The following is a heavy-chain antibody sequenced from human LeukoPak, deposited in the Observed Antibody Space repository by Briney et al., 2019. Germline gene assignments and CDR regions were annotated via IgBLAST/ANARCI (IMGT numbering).Heavy chain of an antibody. CDR1: GGSISDYY. CDR3: ARGVINWFDP. V-gene: IGHV4-59*12. D-gene: IGHD3-10*01. CDR2: IYSSGST. Sequence: SETLSLTCTVSGGSISDYYWSWIRQSPGKGLVWAGYIYSSGSTNYNPSFKSRVSISVDTSKNQFSLKLSSVTAADTAVYYCARGVINWFDPWGQGTLVTVSS. J-gene: IGHJ5*02.